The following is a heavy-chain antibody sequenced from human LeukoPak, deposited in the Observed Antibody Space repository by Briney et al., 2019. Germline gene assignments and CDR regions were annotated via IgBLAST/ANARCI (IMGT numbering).Heavy chain of an antibody. CDR3: ATPYCSSTSCYELAFDI. CDR2: IYYSGST. CDR1: GGSISSSSYY. V-gene: IGHV4-39*07. D-gene: IGHD2-2*01. J-gene: IGHJ3*02. Sequence: SETLSLTCTVSGGSISSSSYYWGWVRQPPGKGLEWIGSIYYSGSTYYNPSLKSRVTISVDTSKNQFSLKLSSVTAADTAVYYCATPYCSSTSCYELAFDIWGQGTMVTVSS.